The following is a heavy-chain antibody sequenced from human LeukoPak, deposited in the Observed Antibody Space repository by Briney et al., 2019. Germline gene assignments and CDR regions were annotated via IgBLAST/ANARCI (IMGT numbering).Heavy chain of an antibody. D-gene: IGHD4-17*01. CDR2: ISISGSKI. CDR3: ANEIRPNDY. V-gene: IGHV3-23*01. CDR1: GFTFSGYP. J-gene: IGHJ4*02. Sequence: GRSLRLSCAASGFTFSGYPIHWVRQAPGKGLEWVSAISISGSKIYYADSVKGRFTISRDNSKNTLYLQMNSLRAEDTAVYYCANEIRPNDYWGQGTQVTVSS.